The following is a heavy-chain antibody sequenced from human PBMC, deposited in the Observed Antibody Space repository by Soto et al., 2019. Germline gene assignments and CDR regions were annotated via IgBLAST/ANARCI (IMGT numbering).Heavy chain of an antibody. Sequence: SETLSLTCAVYGGSFSGYYWSWIRQPPGKGLEWIGEINHSGSTNYNPSLKSRVTISVDTSKNQFSLKLSSVTAADTAVYYCARAPDIVVVPAANDAFDIWGQGTMVTVSS. V-gene: IGHV4-34*01. J-gene: IGHJ3*02. CDR1: GGSFSGYY. CDR3: ARAPDIVVVPAANDAFDI. D-gene: IGHD2-2*01. CDR2: INHSGST.